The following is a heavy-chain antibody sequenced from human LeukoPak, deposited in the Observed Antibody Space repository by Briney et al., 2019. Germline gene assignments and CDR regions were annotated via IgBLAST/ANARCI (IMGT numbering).Heavy chain of an antibody. CDR1: GGSISSSSYY. V-gene: IGHV4-39*01. D-gene: IGHD1-14*01. CDR3: ARRTTTGFDY. J-gene: IGHJ4*02. CDR2: IYYSGST. Sequence: PSETLSLTCTVSGGSISSSSYYWGWIRQPPGKGLEWIGSIYYSGSTYYNPSLKSRVTISVDTSKNQFSRKLSSVTAADTAVYYCARRTTTGFDYWGQGTLVTVSS.